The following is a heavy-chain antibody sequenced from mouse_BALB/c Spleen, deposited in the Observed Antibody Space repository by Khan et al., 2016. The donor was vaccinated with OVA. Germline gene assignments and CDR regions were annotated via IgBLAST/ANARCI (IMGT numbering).Heavy chain of an antibody. J-gene: IGHJ3*01. CDR2: FFPNSGGS. Sequence: VQLQQSGPEVVKPGASVQIYCKASGYTFTDYNMDWVKQSHGKSLEWIGYFFPNSGGSGYNQKFKTKATLTVDISSSTAYMDLHSLTSEDSAIYYCVRSGYGSFAFWGQGTLVTVSA. D-gene: IGHD1-2*01. CDR3: VRSGYGSFAF. CDR1: GYTFTDYN. V-gene: IGHV1S29*02.